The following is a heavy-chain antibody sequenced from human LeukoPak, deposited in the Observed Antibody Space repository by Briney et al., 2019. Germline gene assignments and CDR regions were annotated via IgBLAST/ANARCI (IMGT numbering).Heavy chain of an antibody. CDR2: IYSGGST. J-gene: IGHJ4*02. Sequence: PGGSLRLSCAASGFTVSSNYMSWVRQAPGKGLEWVSVIYSGGSTYYADSVKGRFTISRDNSKNTLYLQMNSLRAEDTAVYYCARAVDTAMVLSRRGYYFDYWGQGTLVTVSS. D-gene: IGHD5-18*01. CDR1: GFTVSSNY. V-gene: IGHV3-53*01. CDR3: ARAVDTAMVLSRRGYYFDY.